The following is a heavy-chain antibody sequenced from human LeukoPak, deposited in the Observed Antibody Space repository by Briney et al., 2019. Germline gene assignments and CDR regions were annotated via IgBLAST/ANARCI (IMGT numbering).Heavy chain of an antibody. V-gene: IGHV4-39*01. Sequence: SETLSLTCTVSGGSISSSSYYWGWIPQPPGKGLEWIGRIYYSGSTYYNPSLKSRVTISVDTSKNQFSLKLSSVTAADTAVYYCARHREDYYDSSGYYLDYWGQGTLVTVSS. D-gene: IGHD3-22*01. CDR3: ARHREDYYDSSGYYLDY. J-gene: IGHJ4*02. CDR2: IYYSGST. CDR1: GGSISSSSYY.